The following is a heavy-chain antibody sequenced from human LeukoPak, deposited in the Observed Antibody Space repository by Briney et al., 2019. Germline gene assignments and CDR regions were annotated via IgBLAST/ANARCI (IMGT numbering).Heavy chain of an antibody. D-gene: IGHD6-19*01. CDR3: ARDRQAVATDYMDV. V-gene: IGHV4-59*12. Sequence: SETLSLTCTVSGGSISSYYWSWIRQPPGKGLEWIGYIYYSGSTNYNPSLKSRVTISVDTSKNQFSLKLSSVTAADTAVYYCARDRQAVATDYMDVWGKGTTVTVSS. J-gene: IGHJ6*03. CDR1: GGSISSYY. CDR2: IYYSGST.